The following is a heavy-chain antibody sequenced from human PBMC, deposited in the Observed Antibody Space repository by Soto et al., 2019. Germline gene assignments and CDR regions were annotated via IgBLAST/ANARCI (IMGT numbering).Heavy chain of an antibody. D-gene: IGHD5-12*01. CDR1: GFTFSSYA. Sequence: PGGSLRLSCAASGFTFSSYAMSWVRQAPGKGLEWVSAISGSGGSTYYADSVKGRFTISRDNSKNTLYLQMNSLRAEDTAVYYCAKDTTGPGWLQSPCFDYWGQGTLVTVSS. J-gene: IGHJ4*02. CDR2: ISGSGGST. CDR3: AKDTTGPGWLQSPCFDY. V-gene: IGHV3-23*01.